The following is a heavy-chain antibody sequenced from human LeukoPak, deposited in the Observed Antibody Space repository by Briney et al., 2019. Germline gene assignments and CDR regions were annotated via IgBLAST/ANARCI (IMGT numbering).Heavy chain of an antibody. CDR1: GFTFDDFA. J-gene: IGHJ4*02. D-gene: IGHD3-10*01. CDR3: AKDRRGGQLWFQTDS. V-gene: IGHV3-43*02. CDR2: ISGDGGTT. Sequence: GGSVRLSCAASGFTFDDFAMHWVRQAPGKGLEWVSLISGDGGTTYYTDSVKGRFTISRDNSNSSLYLQMNSLRAEDSALYYCAKDRRGGQLWFQTDSWGQGTLVTVSS.